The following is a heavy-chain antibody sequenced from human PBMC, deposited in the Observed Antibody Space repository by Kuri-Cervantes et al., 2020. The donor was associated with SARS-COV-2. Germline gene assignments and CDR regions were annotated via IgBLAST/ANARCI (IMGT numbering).Heavy chain of an antibody. CDR1: GFTFSDYY. V-gene: IGHV3-11*04. J-gene: IGHJ6*02. CDR2: ISSSGSTI. D-gene: IGHD3-3*01. Sequence: GESLKISCAASGFTFSDYYMSWIRQAPGKGLEWVSYISSSGSTIYYADSVKGRFTISRDNAKNSLYLQMNSLRAEDTAVYYCAREASDTSFGVVMGGMDVWGQGTTVTVSS. CDR3: AREASDTSFGVVMGGMDV.